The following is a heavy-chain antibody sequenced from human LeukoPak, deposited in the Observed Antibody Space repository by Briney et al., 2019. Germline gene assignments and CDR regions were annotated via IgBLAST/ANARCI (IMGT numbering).Heavy chain of an antibody. CDR3: ARGQGLRFLEWFSGRFDP. V-gene: IGHV4-34*01. CDR1: GESFSGYY. CDR2: INHSGST. Sequence: SETLSLTCAVYGESFSGYYWSWIRQPPGKGLEWIGEINHSGSTNYNPSLKSRVTISVDTSKNQFSLKLSSVTAADTAVYYCARGQGLRFLEWFSGRFDPWGQGTLFTVSS. J-gene: IGHJ5*02. D-gene: IGHD3-3*01.